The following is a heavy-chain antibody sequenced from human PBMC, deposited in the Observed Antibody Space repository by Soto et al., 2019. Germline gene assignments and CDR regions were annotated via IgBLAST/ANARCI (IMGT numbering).Heavy chain of an antibody. D-gene: IGHD2-15*01. V-gene: IGHV4-4*02. CDR3: ARSPRRVDGKWYFDY. CDR2: LLQTGHT. CDR1: GDSFSSSNW. Sequence: QVQLQESGPRLVKPSGTLSLTCGVSGDSFSSSNWWTWFRQPPGKGLEWIGDLLQTGHTHLSPSLRSRITISIDTSKKQFSLNLTSVTATDTAVYYCARSPRRVDGKWYFDYWGPGALVTVSS. J-gene: IGHJ4*02.